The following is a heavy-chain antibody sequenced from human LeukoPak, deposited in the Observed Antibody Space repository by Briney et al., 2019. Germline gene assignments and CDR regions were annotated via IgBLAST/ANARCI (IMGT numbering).Heavy chain of an antibody. CDR2: VWYDGINK. CDR1: GFTFSSYG. D-gene: IGHD3-10*01. CDR3: ARGFRGANWFDP. V-gene: IGHV3-33*03. Sequence: PGRSLRLSCAASGFTFSSYGMHWVRQAPGKGLEWVAVVWYDGINKYYADSVKGRFTISRDNANNSLFLQMNSLRGEDTAVYYCARGFRGANWFDPWGQGTLVTVSS. J-gene: IGHJ5*02.